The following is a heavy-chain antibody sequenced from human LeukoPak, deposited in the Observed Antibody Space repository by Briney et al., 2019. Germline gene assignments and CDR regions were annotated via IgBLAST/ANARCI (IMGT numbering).Heavy chain of an antibody. D-gene: IGHD2-21*01. Sequence: ASVKVSCKASGYTFTGYYIHWVRQAPGQGLEWIGWINRHTAGTNYAQKFQGRVTMTTDTSISTSYMELSRLRVDDTAMYYCASGEHAYYFYYMDAWGKGTTVIVSS. J-gene: IGHJ6*03. V-gene: IGHV1-2*02. CDR1: GYTFTGYY. CDR2: INRHTAGT. CDR3: ASGEHAYYFYYMDA.